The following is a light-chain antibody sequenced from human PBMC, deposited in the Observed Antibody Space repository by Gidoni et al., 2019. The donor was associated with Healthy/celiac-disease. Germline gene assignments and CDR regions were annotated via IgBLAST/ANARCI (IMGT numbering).Light chain of an antibody. CDR3: SSYTSSSTLVV. J-gene: IGLJ3*02. CDR1: SSDVRGHNY. V-gene: IGLV2-14*01. Sequence: QSALTQPASVSGSPGQSITISCTETSSDVRGHNYVSWYQQHPGKAPKLMIYDVSNRPSGVSNRFSGSKSGNTASLTISGLQAEDEADYYCSSYTSSSTLVVFGGGTKLTVL. CDR2: DVS.